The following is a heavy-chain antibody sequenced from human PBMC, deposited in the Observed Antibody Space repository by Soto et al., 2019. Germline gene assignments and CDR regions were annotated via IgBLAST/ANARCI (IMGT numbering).Heavy chain of an antibody. CDR3: ARHLGGNHYYYGMDV. Sequence: QVQLVQSGAEVKKPGSSVKVSCKASGGTFSSYAISWVRQAPGQGLEWMGGIIPIFGTADYAQKFQGRVTITAEDFTSTAYMELGSLRSEDTSVYYCARHLGGNHYYYGMDVWGQGTTVTVSS. CDR1: GGTFSSYA. J-gene: IGHJ6*02. CDR2: IIPIFGTA. V-gene: IGHV1-69*12. D-gene: IGHD3-16*01.